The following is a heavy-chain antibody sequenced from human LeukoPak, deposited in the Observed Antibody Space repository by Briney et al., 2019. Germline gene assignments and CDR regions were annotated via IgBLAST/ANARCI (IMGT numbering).Heavy chain of an antibody. Sequence: KPSETLSLTCTVSGGSISSYYWGWIRQPPGKGLEWIGYIYYSGSTNYNPSLKSRVTISVDTSKNQFSLKLSSVTAADTAVYYCAGVIGVVVPAAISPPINYYYGMDVWGQGTTVTVSS. J-gene: IGHJ6*02. V-gene: IGHV4-59*01. CDR1: GGSISSYY. CDR2: IYYSGST. CDR3: AGVIGVVVPAAISPPINYYYGMDV. D-gene: IGHD2-2*01.